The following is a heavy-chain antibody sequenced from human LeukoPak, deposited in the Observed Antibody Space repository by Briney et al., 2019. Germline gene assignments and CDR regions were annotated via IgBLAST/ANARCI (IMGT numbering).Heavy chain of an antibody. CDR2: ISYDGSNK. CDR3: ARESGYNPEPVAFDI. J-gene: IGHJ3*02. CDR1: GFTFSNYA. V-gene: IGHV3-30-3*01. Sequence: GGSLRLSCAASGFTFSNYAMHWVRQAPGKGLEWVAVISYDGSNKYYADSVKGRFTISRDNSKNTLYLQMNSLRAEDTAVYYCARESGYNPEPVAFDIWGQGTTVTVSS. D-gene: IGHD5-24*01.